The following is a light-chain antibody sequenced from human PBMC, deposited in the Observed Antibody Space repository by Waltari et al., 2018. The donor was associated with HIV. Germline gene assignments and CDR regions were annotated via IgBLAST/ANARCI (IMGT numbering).Light chain of an antibody. Sequence: HSALTQPRSVSGSPGQSVTISCAGSNSYVGSHGYVSWYHQNPGEAPQLIIYDVNKRPSGVPPRFSGAKSGDTASLTISGLQAEDEGDFYCCSYGGSWSFVFGGGTRVTVL. CDR1: NSYVGSHGY. CDR3: CSYGGSWSFV. J-gene: IGLJ2*01. CDR2: DVN. V-gene: IGLV2-11*01.